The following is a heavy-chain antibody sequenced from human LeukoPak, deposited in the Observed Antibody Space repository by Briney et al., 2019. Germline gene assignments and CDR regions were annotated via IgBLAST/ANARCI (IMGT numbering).Heavy chain of an antibody. V-gene: IGHV4-39*07. Sequence: SETLSLTCNVSGGSISSSNYYWGWIRQPPGKGLEWIGSIYYSGSTYYNPSLKSRVTISVDTSKNQFSLKLSSVTAADTAVYYCARAGMGYYDFWSGYSPNFLHYYYMDVWGKGTTVTVSS. CDR1: GGSISSSNYY. J-gene: IGHJ6*03. CDR2: IYYSGST. CDR3: ARAGMGYYDFWSGYSPNFLHYYYMDV. D-gene: IGHD3-3*01.